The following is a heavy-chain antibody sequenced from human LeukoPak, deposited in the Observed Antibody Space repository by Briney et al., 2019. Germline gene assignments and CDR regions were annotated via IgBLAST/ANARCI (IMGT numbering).Heavy chain of an antibody. Sequence: PSETLSLXCTVSGGSISSYYWSWIRQPPGKGLEWVANIKEDGSEEYYVDSVKGRFIISRDNAKNSLYVQMNSLRAEDTAVYYCARELGRYCSGGSCYREYYFDYWGQGTLVTVSS. CDR3: ARELGRYCSGGSCYREYYFDY. CDR2: IKEDGSEE. V-gene: IGHV3-7*01. D-gene: IGHD2-15*01. J-gene: IGHJ4*02. CDR1: GGSISSYY.